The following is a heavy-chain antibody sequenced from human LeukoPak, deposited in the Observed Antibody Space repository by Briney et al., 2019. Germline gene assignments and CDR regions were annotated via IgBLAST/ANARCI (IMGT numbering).Heavy chain of an antibody. CDR1: GFTFSSYW. D-gene: IGHD3-10*01. CDR3: VNYGWGRPA. CDR2: IKSDGSDT. V-gene: IGHV3-74*03. Sequence: GGSLRLSCAASGFTFSSYWMHWVRQALGKGLVWVSRIKSDGSDTTYADSVKGRFTISRDNAKNMLYLQMNSLRAEDTAVYYCVNYGWGRPAWGQGTLVTVSS. J-gene: IGHJ4*02.